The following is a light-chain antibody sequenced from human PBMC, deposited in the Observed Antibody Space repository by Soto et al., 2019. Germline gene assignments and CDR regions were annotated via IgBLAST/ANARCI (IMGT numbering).Light chain of an antibody. Sequence: EIVLTQSPATLSSFPGDRVTLSCRASQAVNTRLAWYQHKPGQAPRLLIYLASNRAAGVPARFSGRGSGAAFPPPIHHVEPEDFAVYYCHQRQSWPRTFGQGTKVDIK. J-gene: IGKJ1*01. CDR3: HQRQSWPRT. CDR2: LAS. V-gene: IGKV3-11*01. CDR1: QAVNTR.